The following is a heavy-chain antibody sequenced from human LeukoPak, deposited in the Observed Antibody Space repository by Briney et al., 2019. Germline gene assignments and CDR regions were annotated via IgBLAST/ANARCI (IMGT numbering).Heavy chain of an antibody. D-gene: IGHD1-7*01. CDR1: GFTFSDYW. CDR2: IKQDGSEK. J-gene: IGHJ4*02. Sequence: GGSLRLSCAASGFTFSDYWMTWVRQAPGKGLEWVAHIKQDGSEKYYVDSVKGRFTTSRDNAKNLLYLQMNSLRAEDTAVYFCARGWNYAFRFDYWGQGTMVTVSS. V-gene: IGHV3-7*01. CDR3: ARGWNYAFRFDY.